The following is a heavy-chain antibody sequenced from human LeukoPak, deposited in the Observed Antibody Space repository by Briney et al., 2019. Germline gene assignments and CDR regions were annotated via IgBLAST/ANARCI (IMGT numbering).Heavy chain of an antibody. CDR1: GYSFTSYW. J-gene: IGHJ4*02. CDR3: ARQGYDGFDY. Sequence: GESLTISCKGSGYSFTSYWXXXXXXXXXXXLXXMGIIYPGDSDTRYSPSFQGQVAXSAAXSISTAYLQWSSLKASDTAMYYCARQGYDGFDYWGQGTLVTVSA. V-gene: IGHV5-51*01. CDR2: IYPGDSDT. D-gene: IGHD5-12*01.